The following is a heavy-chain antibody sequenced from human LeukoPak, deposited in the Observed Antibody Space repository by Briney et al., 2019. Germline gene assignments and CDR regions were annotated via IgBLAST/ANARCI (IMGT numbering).Heavy chain of an antibody. D-gene: IGHD1-1*01. CDR3: ARNVTAGFFDY. CDR1: GYSITSGYF. CDR2: IYHSWGM. V-gene: IGHV4-38-2*01. Sequence: PSETLSLTCDVSGYSITSGYFWGWIRQPPGKGLEWIATIYHSWGMYFNPSFKSRTIISLDASKNQFSLKLTSVTAADTAMYYCARNVTAGFFDYWGRGIRVTVSS. J-gene: IGHJ4*02.